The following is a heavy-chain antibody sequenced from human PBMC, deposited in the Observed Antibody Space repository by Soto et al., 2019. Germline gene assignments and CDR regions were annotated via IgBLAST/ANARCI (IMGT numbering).Heavy chain of an antibody. V-gene: IGHV4-38-2*02. D-gene: IGHD2-15*01. CDR2: IYHSGST. CDR3: ARVVAEYYFDY. J-gene: IGHJ4*02. Sequence: SQTLSLTCTVSGYSISSGYYWGWIRQPPGKGLEWIGSIYHSGSTYYNPSLKSRVTISVDTSKNQFSLKLSSVTAADTAVYYCARVVAEYYFDYWGQGTLVNVSS. CDR1: GYSISSGYY.